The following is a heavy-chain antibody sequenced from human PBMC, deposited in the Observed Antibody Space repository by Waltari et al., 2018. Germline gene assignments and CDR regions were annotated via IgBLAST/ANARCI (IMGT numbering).Heavy chain of an antibody. CDR2: INPNSGGT. CDR1: GYPFTGSY. D-gene: IGHD6-19*01. V-gene: IGHV1-2*02. J-gene: IGHJ6*02. Sequence: QVQLVQSGAEVKKPGASVKVSCKPSGYPFTGSYLFLVRQAPGQGLEWMGWINPNSGGTNYAQKFQGRVTMTRDTSINTAYMQLSGLRSDDSAVYYCARNRDSRGWDFHYYGMDVWGQGTTVTVSS. CDR3: ARNRDSRGWDFHYYGMDV.